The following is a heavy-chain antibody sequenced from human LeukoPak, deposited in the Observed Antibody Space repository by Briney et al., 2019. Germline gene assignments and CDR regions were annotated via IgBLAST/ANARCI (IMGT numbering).Heavy chain of an antibody. CDR1: GGSFSGYY. CDR3: AILRGRGSYYGG. J-gene: IGHJ4*02. Sequence: SETLSLTCAVYGGSFSGYYWSWIRQPPGKGLEWIGEINHSGSTNYNPSLKSRVAISVDTSKNQFSLKLSSVTAADTAVYYCAILRGRGSYYGGWGQGTLVTVSS. V-gene: IGHV4-34*01. D-gene: IGHD1-26*01. CDR2: INHSGST.